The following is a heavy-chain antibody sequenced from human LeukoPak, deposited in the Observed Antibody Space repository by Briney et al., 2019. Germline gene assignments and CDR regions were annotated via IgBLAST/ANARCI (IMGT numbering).Heavy chain of an antibody. D-gene: IGHD1-26*01. Sequence: SETLSLTCTVSGGSISSSTYYWGWIRQPPGKGLEWIGSIHYSGSTYYSPSLKSRVTISEDTSKNQFSLKLTSVTAADTAVYFCAHSEKYYDFDYWGQGTLVTVSS. V-gene: IGHV4-39*01. CDR3: AHSEKYYDFDY. CDR1: GGSISSSTYY. CDR2: IHYSGST. J-gene: IGHJ4*02.